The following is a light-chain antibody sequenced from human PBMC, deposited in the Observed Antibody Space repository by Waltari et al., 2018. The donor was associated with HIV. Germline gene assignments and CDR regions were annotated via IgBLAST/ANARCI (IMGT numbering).Light chain of an antibody. CDR2: LKRDGSH. V-gene: IGLV4-69*02. CDR3: QTWGTGIQV. J-gene: IGLJ3*02. CDR1: SGHTNYA. Sequence: QLVLTQSPSASASLGASVKLTCTLSSGHTNYAIAWHQQHPETGPRYLMTLKRDGSHSKGDGSPDRFSGSSSGAERYLIISSLQSEDEADYYCQTWGTGIQVFGGGTKVTVL.